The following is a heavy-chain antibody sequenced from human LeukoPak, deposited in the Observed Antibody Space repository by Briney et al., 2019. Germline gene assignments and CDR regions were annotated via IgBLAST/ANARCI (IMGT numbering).Heavy chain of an antibody. CDR3: ACLTTADAFDI. CDR2: INHSGST. J-gene: IGHJ3*02. CDR1: GGSFSGYY. D-gene: IGHD3-22*01. Sequence: PSETLSLTCAVYGGSFSGYYWSWIRQPPGKGLEWFGEINHSGSTNYNPSLKSRVTISVDTSKNQFSLKLSSVTAADTAVYYCACLTTADAFDIWGQGTMVTVSS. V-gene: IGHV4-34*01.